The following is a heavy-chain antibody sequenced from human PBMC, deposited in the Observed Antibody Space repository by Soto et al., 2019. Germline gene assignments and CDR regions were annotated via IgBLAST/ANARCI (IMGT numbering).Heavy chain of an antibody. Sequence: QVQLVQSGPEVKKPGSSVKVSCTASGGIFSNFAVSWVRQAPGQGLEWMGGIIPILATPKYAQKFQGRVTIAAVKNIAYMELSSLTSEDTAGYYCARVGSRDAYNYVLDTWGQGTLVTVSS. J-gene: IGHJ4*02. CDR3: ARVGSRDAYNYVLDT. V-gene: IGHV1-69*06. CDR1: GGIFSNFA. CDR2: IIPILATP. D-gene: IGHD5-18*01.